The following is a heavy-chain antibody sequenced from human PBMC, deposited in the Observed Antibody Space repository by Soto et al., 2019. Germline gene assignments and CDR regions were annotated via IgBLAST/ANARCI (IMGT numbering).Heavy chain of an antibody. CDR2: ISYSGST. CDR3: TRAPSGYALIDY. V-gene: IGHV4-61*08. Sequence: SETLSLTCTVSGGSISSGGYYWIWIRQPPGKGLEWIGYISYSGSTNYNPSLKSRVIMSVDTSKNQFSLKLNSVTAADTAVYYCTRAPSGYALIDYWGQGTLVTVSS. CDR1: GGSISSGGYY. D-gene: IGHD5-12*01. J-gene: IGHJ4*02.